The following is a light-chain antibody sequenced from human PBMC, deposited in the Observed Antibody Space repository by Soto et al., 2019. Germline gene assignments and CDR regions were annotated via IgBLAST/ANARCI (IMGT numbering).Light chain of an antibody. CDR3: QESYSIPLP. Sequence: DIQVTQYPSTLSASEGHRITIIFRASQSISSWLAWYQQKPGKAPKLLIYDASSLESGVPSRFSGSGSGTEFTLTISSLQPEDLATYYCQESYSIPLPFAGVTKV. CDR1: QSISSW. V-gene: IGKV1-5*02. CDR2: DAS. J-gene: IGKJ4*01.